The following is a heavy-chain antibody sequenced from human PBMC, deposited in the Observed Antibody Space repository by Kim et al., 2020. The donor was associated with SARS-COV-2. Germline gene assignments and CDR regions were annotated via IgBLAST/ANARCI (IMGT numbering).Heavy chain of an antibody. CDR3: ARGSVHIDS. CDR1: GGSISDGNYY. CDR2: IYYSGYT. Sequence: SETLSLTCTVSGGSISDGNYYWSWLRQRPGKGREWIGHIYYSGYTKYRSSLWGRVSISLGSSKTQFSVRLHSVTASDTAVYYCARGSVHIDSWGQGTLVSVSS. V-gene: IGHV4-61*01. J-gene: IGHJ4*02.